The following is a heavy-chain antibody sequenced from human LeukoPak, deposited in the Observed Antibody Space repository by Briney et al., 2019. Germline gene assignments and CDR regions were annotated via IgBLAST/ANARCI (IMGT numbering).Heavy chain of an antibody. J-gene: IGHJ6*03. CDR1: GFTFSSYA. V-gene: IGHV3-23*01. CDR3: AKEERAGVRGVITYYYYYYMDV. D-gene: IGHD3-10*01. CDR2: ISGSGGST. Sequence: GGSLRLSCAASGFTFSSYAMSWVRQAPGKGLEWVSAISGSGGSTYYADSVKGRFTISRDNSKNTLYLQMNSLRAEDTAVYYCAKEERAGVRGVITYYYYYYMDVWGKGTTVTISS.